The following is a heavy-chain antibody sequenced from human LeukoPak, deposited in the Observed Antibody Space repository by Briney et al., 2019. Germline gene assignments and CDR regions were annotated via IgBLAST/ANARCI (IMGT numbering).Heavy chain of an antibody. V-gene: IGHV3-15*01. CDR2: IKSKTDGGTT. CDR1: GFTYSNAW. Sequence: GGSLRLSCAASGFTYSNAWMSWVRQAPGKGLEWVGCIKSKTDGGTTDYAAPVKGRFTISRDDSKNTLYLQMNSLKTEDTAVYYCTTAGAAAAGRDYWGQGTLVTVSS. J-gene: IGHJ4*02. D-gene: IGHD6-13*01. CDR3: TTAGAAAAGRDY.